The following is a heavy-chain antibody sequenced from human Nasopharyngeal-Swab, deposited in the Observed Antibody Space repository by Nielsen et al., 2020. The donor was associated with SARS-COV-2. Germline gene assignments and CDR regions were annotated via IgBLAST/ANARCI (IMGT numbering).Heavy chain of an antibody. Sequence: GGSLRLSCAASGFTFSSYGMHWVRQAPGKGLEWVAVIWYDGSNKYYADSVKGRFTISRDNSKNTLYLQMNSLRAEDTAVYYCARGDSSSWYRFFGSYWGQGTLVTVSS. CDR1: GFTFSSYG. CDR2: IWYDGSNK. J-gene: IGHJ4*02. V-gene: IGHV3-33*01. CDR3: ARGDSSSWYRFFGSY. D-gene: IGHD6-13*01.